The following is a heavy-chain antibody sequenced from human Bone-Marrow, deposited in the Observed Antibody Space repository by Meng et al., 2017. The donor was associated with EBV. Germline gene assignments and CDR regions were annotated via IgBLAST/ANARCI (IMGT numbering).Heavy chain of an antibody. CDR1: GCTLSSYW. J-gene: IGHJ4*02. V-gene: IGHV3-74*01. Sequence: EVHWMEAGGGLVQPGGSLRLSFAASGCTLSSYWVHWVRQAPVKGLVWVSRINTDGSVITYADSVKGRFTISRDNAKNTVYLQMNNLRAEDTAVYYCAKDCFGDKDSWGQGTLVTVFS. CDR2: INTDGSVI. CDR3: AKDCFGDKDS. D-gene: IGHD2-21*01.